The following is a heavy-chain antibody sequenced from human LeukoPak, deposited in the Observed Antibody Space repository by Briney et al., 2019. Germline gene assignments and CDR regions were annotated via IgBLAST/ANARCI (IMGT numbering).Heavy chain of an antibody. CDR3: VRDRYYYDNNYGPAFDY. D-gene: IGHD3-22*01. CDR2: LYADGST. V-gene: IGHV4-4*07. J-gene: IGHJ4*02. Sequence: SETLSLTCTVSGDSISSYYWSWVRQPPGKGLEWIGRLYADGSTNYNPFLKSRVTMSVDTSKNQFSLSLSSVTTADTAVYFCVRDRYYYDNNYGPAFDYWGQGTLVTVS. CDR1: GDSISSYY.